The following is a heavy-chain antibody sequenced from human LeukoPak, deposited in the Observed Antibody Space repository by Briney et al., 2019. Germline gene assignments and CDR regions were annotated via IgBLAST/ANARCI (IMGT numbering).Heavy chain of an antibody. CDR3: ARLYDSSGYTNWLDP. V-gene: IGHV4-59*11. CDR1: GGSISSHY. CDR2: IYYSGSS. J-gene: IGHJ5*02. Sequence: SETLSLTCTVSGGSISSHYWSWIRQPPGKGLEWIGYIYYSGSSKYNPSLKSRVTISVDTSKNQFSLQLSSVTAADTAVYYCARLYDSSGYTNWLDPWGQGTLVTVSS. D-gene: IGHD3-22*01.